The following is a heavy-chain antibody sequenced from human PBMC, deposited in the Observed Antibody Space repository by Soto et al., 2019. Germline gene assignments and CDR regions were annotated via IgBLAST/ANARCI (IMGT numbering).Heavy chain of an antibody. D-gene: IGHD1-26*01. V-gene: IGHV3-9*01. CDR3: VKDTLSGSYAVFDS. CDR1: GFTFDDFV. Sequence: VQLVESGGGLVQPGRSLRLSCAASGFTFDDFVMHWVRQAPGKGLEWVSGISWNSVTIAYADSVKGRFTISRDNAKNSLYLQMNSLRAEDTALYYCVKDTLSGSYAVFDSWGQGTLVTVSS. J-gene: IGHJ4*02. CDR2: ISWNSVTI.